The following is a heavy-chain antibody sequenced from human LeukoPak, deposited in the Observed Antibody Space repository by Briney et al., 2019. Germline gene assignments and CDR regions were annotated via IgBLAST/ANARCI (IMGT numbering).Heavy chain of an antibody. J-gene: IGHJ4*02. V-gene: IGHV4-59*01. D-gene: IGHD4-11*01. CDR3: ARVPDSNYPYYFDY. CDR1: GGSISSYY. CDR2: IYYSGST. Sequence: SETLSLTCTVSGGSISSYYWSWIRQPPGKGLEWIGYIYYSGSTNHNPSLKSRVTISVDTSKNQFSLKLSSLTAADTAVYHCARVPDSNYPYYFDYWGQGTLVTVSS.